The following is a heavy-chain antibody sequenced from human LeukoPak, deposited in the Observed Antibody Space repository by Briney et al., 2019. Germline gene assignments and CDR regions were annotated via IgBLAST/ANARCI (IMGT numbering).Heavy chain of an antibody. CDR3: ARHSGNPPYYFDY. Sequence: SETLSLTCTVSGGSIGSYYWSWIRQPPGKGLEWIGYIYYSGSTNYNPSLKSRVTISVDTSKNQFSLKLSSVTAADTAVYYCARHSGNPPYYFDYWGQGTLVTVSS. V-gene: IGHV4-59*08. D-gene: IGHD2-15*01. CDR1: GGSIGSYY. CDR2: IYYSGST. J-gene: IGHJ4*02.